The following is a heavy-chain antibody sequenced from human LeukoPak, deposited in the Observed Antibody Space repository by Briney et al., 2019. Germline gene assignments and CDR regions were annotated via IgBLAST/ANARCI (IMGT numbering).Heavy chain of an antibody. Sequence: GGSLRLSCAASGFTFSSNWMHWVRQVPGKGLEWVSRILSDGSYTSYADSVRGRFTISRDNAKNSLYLQMNSLRAEDTAVYYCAREAAGTESYYYGMDVWGQGTTVTVSS. V-gene: IGHV3-74*01. CDR3: AREAAGTESYYYGMDV. CDR1: GFTFSSNW. J-gene: IGHJ6*02. D-gene: IGHD6-13*01. CDR2: ILSDGSYT.